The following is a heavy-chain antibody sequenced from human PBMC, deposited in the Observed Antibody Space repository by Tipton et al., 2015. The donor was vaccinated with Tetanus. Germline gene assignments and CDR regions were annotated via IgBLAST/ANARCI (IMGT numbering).Heavy chain of an antibody. V-gene: IGHV4-34*01. CDR2: INHSGST. CDR1: GGSFSGYY. Sequence: TLSLTRAVYGGSFSGYYWSWIRQPPGKGLEWIGEINHSGSTNYNPSLKSRVTISVDTSKNQFSLKLSSVTAADTAVYYCARGPITMVRGGAFDPWGQGTLVTVSS. CDR3: ARGPITMVRGGAFDP. J-gene: IGHJ5*02. D-gene: IGHD3-10*01.